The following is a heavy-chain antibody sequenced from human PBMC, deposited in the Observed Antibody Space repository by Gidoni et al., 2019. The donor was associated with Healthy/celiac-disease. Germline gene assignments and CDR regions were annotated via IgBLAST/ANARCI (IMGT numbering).Heavy chain of an antibody. CDR1: GCTVSSYG. J-gene: IGHJ4*02. CDR3: AKDSEDYGDHFDY. V-gene: IGHV3-30*18. D-gene: IGHD4-17*01. Sequence: QVQLVESGGGVVQPGRSLRLSWAAAGCTVSSYGMHCVRQAPGKGLEWVAVISYDGSNKSYADSVKGRFTISRDNSKNTLYLQMNSLRAEDTAVYYCAKDSEDYGDHFDYWGQGTLVTVSS. CDR2: ISYDGSNK.